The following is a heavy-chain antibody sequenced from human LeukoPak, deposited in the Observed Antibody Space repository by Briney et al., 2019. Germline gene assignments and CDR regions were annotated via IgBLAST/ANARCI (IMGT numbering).Heavy chain of an antibody. D-gene: IGHD6-13*01. CDR3: ARVVAAARDRGDAFDI. V-gene: IGHV1-3*01. Sequence: ASVKVSCKASGYTFTSYAVHWVRQAPGQRLEWMGWINAGNGNTKYSQKFQGRVTITRDTSASTAYMELSSLRSEDTAVYYCARVVAAARDRGDAFDIWGQGTMVSVSS. CDR2: INAGNGNT. J-gene: IGHJ3*02. CDR1: GYTFTSYA.